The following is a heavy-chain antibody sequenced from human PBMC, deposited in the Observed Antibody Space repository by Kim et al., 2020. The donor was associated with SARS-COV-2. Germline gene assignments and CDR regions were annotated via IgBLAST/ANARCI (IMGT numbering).Heavy chain of an antibody. V-gene: IGHV3-11*06. CDR2: IAGRRNHT. CDR3: TRDAAMAPDY. Sequence: GGSLRLSCVASGYTFNDYYMSWIRQAPGKGLEWLAYIAGRRNHTNYADSVKGRFTISRDSATNSLYLQMNSLRAEDTALYYCTRDAAMAPDYWGQGTLV. J-gene: IGHJ4*02. D-gene: IGHD5-18*01. CDR1: GYTFNDYY.